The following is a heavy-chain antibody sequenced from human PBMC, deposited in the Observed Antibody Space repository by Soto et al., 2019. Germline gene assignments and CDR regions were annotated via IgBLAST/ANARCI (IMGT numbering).Heavy chain of an antibody. Sequence: PSQTLSLTCAISGDSVSSNSAAWNWIRQSPSRGLEWLGRTYYRSKWYNDYAVSVKSRITINPDTSKNQFSLQLNSVTPEDTAVYYCANFYYYGSGSYYPYYYYGMDVWGQGTTVTVSS. CDR3: ANFYYYGSGSYYPYYYYGMDV. CDR1: GDSVSSNSAA. CDR2: TYYRSKWYN. V-gene: IGHV6-1*01. D-gene: IGHD3-10*01. J-gene: IGHJ6*02.